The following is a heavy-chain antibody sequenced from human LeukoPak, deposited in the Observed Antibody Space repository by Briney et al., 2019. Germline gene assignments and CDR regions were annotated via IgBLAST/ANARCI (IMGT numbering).Heavy chain of an antibody. Sequence: ASVKVSCKASGYTFTGYYMHWVRQAPGQGLEWMGWINPNSGGTNYAQKFQSRVTMTRDTSISTAYMELSRLRSDDTAVYYCATRYSGYDYRDYWGQGTLVTVSS. V-gene: IGHV1-2*02. J-gene: IGHJ4*02. CDR2: INPNSGGT. D-gene: IGHD5-12*01. CDR3: ATRYSGYDYRDY. CDR1: GYTFTGYY.